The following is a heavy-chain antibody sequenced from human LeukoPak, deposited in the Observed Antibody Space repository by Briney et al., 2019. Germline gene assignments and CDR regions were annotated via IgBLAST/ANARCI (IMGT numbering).Heavy chain of an antibody. CDR2: ISAYNGDT. CDR1: GFTFTNYG. Sequence: ASVRVSCKASGFTFTNYGIGWVRQAPGQGLEWMGWISAYNGDTKYAQNFQGRVIMTTDTPTSTAYMELRSLTSDDTAMYYCARDFSNTSGFRVVVDFWGQGTLVTVSS. J-gene: IGHJ4*02. V-gene: IGHV1-18*01. CDR3: ARDFSNTSGFRVVVDF. D-gene: IGHD3-22*01.